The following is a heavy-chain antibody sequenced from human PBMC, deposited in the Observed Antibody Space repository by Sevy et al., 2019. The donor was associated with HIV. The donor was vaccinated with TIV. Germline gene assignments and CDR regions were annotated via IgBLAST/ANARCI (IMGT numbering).Heavy chain of an antibody. D-gene: IGHD5-18*01. Sequence: GGSLRLSCAASGFTFSSYAMSWVRQAPGKGLEWVSAISGSGGSTYYADSVKGRFTISRDNSKNTLYLQMNSLRAEDTAVYDCAKDEVDTAMVNSDYFDYWGQGTLVTVSS. CDR2: ISGSGGST. CDR1: GFTFSSYA. CDR3: AKDEVDTAMVNSDYFDY. J-gene: IGHJ4*02. V-gene: IGHV3-23*01.